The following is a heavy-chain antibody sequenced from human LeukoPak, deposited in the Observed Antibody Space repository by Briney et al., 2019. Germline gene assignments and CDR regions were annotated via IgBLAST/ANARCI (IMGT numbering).Heavy chain of an antibody. CDR1: GGTFSSYA. J-gene: IGHJ6*03. V-gene: IGHV1-69*05. Sequence: ASVKVSCKASGGTFSSYAISWVRQAPGQGLEWTGGIIPIFGTANYAQKFQGRVTITTDESTSTAYMELSSLRSEDTAVYYCARGDTYYYYYMDVWGKGTTVTVSS. D-gene: IGHD5-18*01. CDR3: ARGDTYYYYYMDV. CDR2: IIPIFGTA.